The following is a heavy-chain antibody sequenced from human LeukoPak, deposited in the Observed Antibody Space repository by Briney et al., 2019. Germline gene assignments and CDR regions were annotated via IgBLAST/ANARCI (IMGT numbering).Heavy chain of an antibody. CDR2: ISGSGGST. D-gene: IGHD4-11*01. J-gene: IGHJ4*02. CDR1: GFTFSSYA. CDR3: AEGPLYRRPYTPIDY. Sequence: GGSLRLSCAASGFTFSSYAMSWVRQAPGKGLEWVSAISGSGGSTYYADPVKGRFTISRDNSKNTLYLQMNSLRAEDTAVYYCAEGPLYRRPYTPIDYWGQGTLVTVSS. V-gene: IGHV3-23*01.